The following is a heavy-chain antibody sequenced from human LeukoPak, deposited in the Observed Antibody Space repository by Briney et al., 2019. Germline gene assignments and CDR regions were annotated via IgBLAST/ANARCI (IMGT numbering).Heavy chain of an antibody. CDR1: GYSFTSYW. J-gene: IGHJ3*02. CDR2: IYPGDPDA. Sequence: GESLKISCKGSGYSFTSYWIGWVRQMPGKGLEWMGIIYPGDPDARYSPSFQGQVTISADKSISTAYLQWSSLKASDTAMYYCARRVVYGDYTNAFDIWGQGTMVTVSS. V-gene: IGHV5-51*01. CDR3: ARRVVYGDYTNAFDI. D-gene: IGHD4-17*01.